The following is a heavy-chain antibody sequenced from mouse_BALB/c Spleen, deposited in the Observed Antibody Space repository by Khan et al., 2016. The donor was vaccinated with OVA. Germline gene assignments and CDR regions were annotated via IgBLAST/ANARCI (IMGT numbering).Heavy chain of an antibody. Sequence: EVQLQESGPGLVKPSQSLSLTCTVTGYSITSGYAWNWIRQFPGNNLEWMGYIRYSGVTSYTPSLKSRISITRDTSKNQFFLQLNSVTTEDTATYYCARGNYYGYYFDYWGQGTTLTVSS. D-gene: IGHD1-1*01. CDR2: IRYSGVT. J-gene: IGHJ2*01. V-gene: IGHV3-2*02. CDR3: ARGNYYGYYFDY. CDR1: GYSITSGYA.